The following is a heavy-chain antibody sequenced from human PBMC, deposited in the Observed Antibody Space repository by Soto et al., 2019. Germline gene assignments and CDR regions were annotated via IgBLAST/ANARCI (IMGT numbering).Heavy chain of an antibody. Sequence: QVQLVQSGAEVKKPGSSVKVSCKASGGTFSSYAISCVRQAPGQGLEWMGGIIPIFGTANYAQKFQGRVTSNADQSTGTAYLVLSSMRSKDAAVYYCASPGYCSGGSCYFAYCGQGTLVTVAS. CDR3: ASPGYCSGGSCYFAY. J-gene: IGHJ4*02. CDR1: GGTFSSYA. V-gene: IGHV1-69*12. CDR2: IIPIFGTA. D-gene: IGHD2-15*01.